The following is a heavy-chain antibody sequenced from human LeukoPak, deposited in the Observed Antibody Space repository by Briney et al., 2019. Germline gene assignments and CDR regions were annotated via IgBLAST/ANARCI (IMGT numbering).Heavy chain of an antibody. J-gene: IGHJ3*02. CDR3: ARGGSSGWYEAFDI. CDR1: GGSISSYY. Sequence: SETLSLTCTVSGGSISSYYWSWIRQPAGRGLEWIGRIYTSGSTNYNPSLKSRVTMSVDTSKNQFSLKLSSVTAADTAVYYCARGGSSGWYEAFDIWGQGTMVTVSS. D-gene: IGHD6-19*01. V-gene: IGHV4-4*07. CDR2: IYTSGST.